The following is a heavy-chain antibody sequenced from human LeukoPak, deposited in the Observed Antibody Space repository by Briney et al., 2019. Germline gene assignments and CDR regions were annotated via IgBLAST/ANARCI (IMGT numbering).Heavy chain of an antibody. CDR1: GFTFSDYW. CDR3: ARGDSGYASFDY. D-gene: IGHD5-12*01. CDR2: INSDGSST. Sequence: GGSLRLSCAASGFTFSDYWMHWVRQAPGKGLVWVSRINSDGSSTNYADSVKGRFTISRDNSKNTLYLQMNSLRAEDTAVYYCARGDSGYASFDYWGQGTLVTVSS. V-gene: IGHV3-74*01. J-gene: IGHJ4*02.